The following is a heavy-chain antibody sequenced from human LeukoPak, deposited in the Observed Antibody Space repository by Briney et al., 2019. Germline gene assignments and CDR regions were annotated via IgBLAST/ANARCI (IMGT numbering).Heavy chain of an antibody. CDR3: ARDAATSGTSWFDP. V-gene: IGHV1-2*02. CDR1: GYTFTDYY. Sequence: ASVKVSCKDSGYTFTDYYIHWVRQAPGQGLEWMGWINPKRGATKYAQKFQGRVTMTRDTAISTAYMELSSLTSDDTAVYSCARDAATSGTSWFDPWGQGTLVTVSS. D-gene: IGHD6-13*01. J-gene: IGHJ5*02. CDR2: INPKRGAT.